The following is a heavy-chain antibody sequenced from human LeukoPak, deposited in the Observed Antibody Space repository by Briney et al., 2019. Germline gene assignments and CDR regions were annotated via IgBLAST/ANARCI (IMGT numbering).Heavy chain of an antibody. CDR3: ARVYYYGSGSYQKGGYFDY. Sequence: GGSLRLSCAASGFTFSSYSMNWVRQAPGKGLEWVSSISSSSSYIYYADSVKGRFTISRDNAKNSLYLQMNSPRAEDTAVYYCARVYYYGSGSYQKGGYFDYWGQGTLVTVSS. CDR1: GFTFSSYS. V-gene: IGHV3-21*01. D-gene: IGHD3-10*01. J-gene: IGHJ4*02. CDR2: ISSSSSYI.